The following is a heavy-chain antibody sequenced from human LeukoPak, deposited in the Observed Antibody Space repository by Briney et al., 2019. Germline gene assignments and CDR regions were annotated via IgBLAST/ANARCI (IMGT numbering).Heavy chain of an antibody. CDR1: GFTFSSYA. CDR3: ARTSVPVDTAMVGDY. D-gene: IGHD5-18*01. V-gene: IGHV3-30*04. J-gene: IGHJ4*02. CDR2: ISYDGSNK. Sequence: PGGSLGLSCAASGFTFSSYAMHWVRQAPGKGLEWVAVISYDGSNKYYADSVKGRFTISRDNSKNTLYLQMNSLRAEDTAVYYCARTSVPVDTAMVGDYWGQGTLVTVSS.